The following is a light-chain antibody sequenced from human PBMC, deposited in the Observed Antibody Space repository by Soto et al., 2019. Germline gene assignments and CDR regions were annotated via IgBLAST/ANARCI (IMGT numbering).Light chain of an antibody. CDR1: SSDVGGYNY. V-gene: IGLV2-14*01. CDR3: SSYTSSSTRV. J-gene: IGLJ3*02. CDR2: EVS. Sequence: QSALTQPASVSGSPGQSITISCTGTSSDVGGYNYVSWYQQHPGKAPKLMIYEVSNRPSGVSNRFSGSQSGKTASLTISGLQAEDEADYYCSSYTSSSTRVFGGGTKLTVL.